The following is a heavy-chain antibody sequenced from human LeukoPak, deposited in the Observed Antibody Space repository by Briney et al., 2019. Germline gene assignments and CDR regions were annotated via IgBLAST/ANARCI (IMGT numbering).Heavy chain of an antibody. J-gene: IGHJ6*03. D-gene: IGHD6-13*01. Sequence: SETLSLTCTVSGGSISSYYWSWIRQPPGKELEWIGYIYYSGSTNYNPSLKSRVTISVDTSKNQFSLKLSSVTAADTAVYYCAGVGRGYSSSRYVGYYHFLEVWREGTTNIVS. CDR3: AGVGRGYSSSRYVGYYHFLEV. CDR2: IYYSGST. V-gene: IGHV4-59*01. CDR1: GGSISSYY.